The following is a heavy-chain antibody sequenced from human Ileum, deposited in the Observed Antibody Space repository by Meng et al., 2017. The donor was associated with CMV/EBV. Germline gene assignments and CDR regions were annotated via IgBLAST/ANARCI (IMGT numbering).Heavy chain of an antibody. CDR2: ISGSGTNT. D-gene: IGHD6-13*01. CDR3: ARADSSTYVRGTWFDP. CDR1: GFTFSSCA. V-gene: IGHV3-23*01. Sequence: SGFTFSSCARRGGRQAPGKGLEWVSSISGSGTNTYYADSVKGRFTISRDNSKNTVYLQMNGLRAEDTAVYYCARADSSTYVRGTWFDPWGQGTLVTVSS. J-gene: IGHJ5*02.